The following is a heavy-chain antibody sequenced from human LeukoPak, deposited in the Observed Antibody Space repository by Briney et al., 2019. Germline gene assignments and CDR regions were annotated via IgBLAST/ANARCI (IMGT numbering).Heavy chain of an antibody. V-gene: IGHV3-23*01. CDR1: GFTFSSYA. Sequence: GGSLRLSCAASGFTFSSYAMSWVRQAPGKGLEWVSGISGSGGGTYNADSVRGRFTISRDNSKNTLYLQMNSLRAEDTAVYYCAREGATYDRSGYFPFDHWGQGTLVTVSS. CDR3: AREGATYDRSGYFPFDH. D-gene: IGHD3-22*01. J-gene: IGHJ4*02. CDR2: ISGSGGGT.